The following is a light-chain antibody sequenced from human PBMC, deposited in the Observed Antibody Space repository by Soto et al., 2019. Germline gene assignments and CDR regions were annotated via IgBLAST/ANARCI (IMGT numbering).Light chain of an antibody. V-gene: IGKV1-9*01. Sequence: DIQLTQSPSFLYASVGDRVTITCRASQDVSRYLAWYQQKPWKAPNLLIYAASTLRSGVPSRFSGSGSETEFTRTISSLQHEDFATYYCQQLNSYVFAFGPGTKVDIQ. CDR1: QDVSRY. J-gene: IGKJ3*01. CDR3: QQLNSYVFA. CDR2: AAS.